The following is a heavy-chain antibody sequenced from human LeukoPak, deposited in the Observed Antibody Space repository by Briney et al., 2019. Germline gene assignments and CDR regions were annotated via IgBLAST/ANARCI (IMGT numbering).Heavy chain of an antibody. J-gene: IGHJ4*02. D-gene: IGHD1-26*01. CDR2: ISVSGGST. CDR3: ARVGEGAAKD. V-gene: IGHV3-23*01. CDR1: GFTFSSYA. Sequence: GGSLRLSCAASGFTFSSYAMSWVRQAPGKGLEWVSAISVSGGSTYYADSVKGRFTISSDNSKNTLYLQMNSLRVEDTAVYYCARVGEGAAKDWGQGTLVTVSS.